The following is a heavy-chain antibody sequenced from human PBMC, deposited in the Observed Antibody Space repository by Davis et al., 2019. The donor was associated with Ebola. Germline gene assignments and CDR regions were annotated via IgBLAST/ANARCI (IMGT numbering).Heavy chain of an antibody. CDR1: GFTFSSYA. J-gene: IGHJ6*04. Sequence: PGGSLRLSCAASGFTFSSYAMHWVRQAPGKGLEWVAVISYDGSNKYYADSVKGRFTISRDNSKNTLYLQMNSLRAEDTAVYYCAREEQYANYYYYGTDVWGKGTTVTVSS. V-gene: IGHV3-30-3*01. D-gene: IGHD4-11*01. CDR3: AREEQYANYYYYGTDV. CDR2: ISYDGSNK.